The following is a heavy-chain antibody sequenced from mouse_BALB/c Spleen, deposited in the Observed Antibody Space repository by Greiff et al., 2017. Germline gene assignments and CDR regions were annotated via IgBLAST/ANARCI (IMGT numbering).Heavy chain of an antibody. CDR3: ARDDGYYLDY. J-gene: IGHJ2*01. D-gene: IGHD2-3*01. CDR1: GFTFSSYA. V-gene: IGHV5-6-5*01. CDR2: ISSGGST. Sequence: EVQVVESGGGLVKPGGSLKLSCAASGFTFSSYAMSWVRQTPEKRLEWVASISSGGSTYYPDSVKGRFTISRDNARNILYLQMSSLRSEDTAMYYCARDDGYYLDYWGQGTTLTVSS.